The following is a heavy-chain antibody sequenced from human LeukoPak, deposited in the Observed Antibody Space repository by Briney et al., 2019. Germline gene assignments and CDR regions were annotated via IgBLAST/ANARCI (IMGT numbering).Heavy chain of an antibody. Sequence: ASVKVSCKASGYTFTSYGISWVRQAPGQGLAWMGWISAYNGNTNYAQKLQGRVTMTTDTSTSTAYMELRSLRSDGTAVYYCARESMGVVPAAIGMDVWGQGTTVTVSS. D-gene: IGHD2-2*01. V-gene: IGHV1-18*01. CDR2: ISAYNGNT. J-gene: IGHJ6*02. CDR1: GYTFTSYG. CDR3: ARESMGVVPAAIGMDV.